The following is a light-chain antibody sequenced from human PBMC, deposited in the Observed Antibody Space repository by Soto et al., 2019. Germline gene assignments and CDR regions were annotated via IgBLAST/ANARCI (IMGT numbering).Light chain of an antibody. CDR3: QQYHNWPPWT. CDR1: QSISTK. V-gene: IGKV3-15*01. J-gene: IGKJ1*01. Sequence: EIVMTQSPATLSVSPGERATLSCRASQSISTKLAWYQQKPGQAPRLLIYDASTRATGLPARFSGGGSGTEFTLTISSRQSEDFAVYYCQQYHNWPPWTFGQGTKVELK. CDR2: DAS.